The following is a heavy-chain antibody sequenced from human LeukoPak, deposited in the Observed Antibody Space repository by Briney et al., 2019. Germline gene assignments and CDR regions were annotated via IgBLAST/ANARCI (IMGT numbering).Heavy chain of an antibody. J-gene: IGHJ4*02. CDR2: IYHSGST. D-gene: IGHD6-19*01. Sequence: KPSETLSLTCTVSGTSISGYYWGWIRQPPGKGLEWIGSIYHSGSTYYNPSLKSRVTISVDTSKNQFSLKLSSVTAADTAVYYCATGPSSGWDYFDYWGQGTLVTVSS. V-gene: IGHV4-38-2*02. CDR1: GTSISGYY. CDR3: ATGPSSGWDYFDY.